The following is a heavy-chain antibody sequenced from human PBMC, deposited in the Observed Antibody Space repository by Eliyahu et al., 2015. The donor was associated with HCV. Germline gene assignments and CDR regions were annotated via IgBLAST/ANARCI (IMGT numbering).Heavy chain of an antibody. CDR1: GFTFNNFG. CDR2: ISYDGRNK. CDR3: AKDASAVMTHLNS. V-gene: IGHV3-30*18. Sequence: QVDLVESXGGVVQPGRSLRLSCTASGFTFNNFGMHWVRQAPGKGLQWVAVISYDGRNKYFADSVKGRFTISRDNSKNTLYLEMSTLRLEDTAVYYCAKDASAVMTHLNSWGQGTPVIVSS. D-gene: IGHD2-21*01. J-gene: IGHJ4*02.